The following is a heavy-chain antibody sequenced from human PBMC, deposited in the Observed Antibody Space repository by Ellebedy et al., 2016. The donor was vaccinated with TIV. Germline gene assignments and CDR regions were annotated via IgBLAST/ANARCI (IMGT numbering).Heavy chain of an antibody. CDR3: ASGRWLPLPGS. J-gene: IGHJ5*02. V-gene: IGHV4-59*01. CDR1: GGSISGFY. CDR2: IHYTGTT. Sequence: MPGGSLRLSCTVSGGSISGFYWSWFRQPPGKGLEWIGYIHYTGTTNYNPSLKSRVTISVDTSKNQFSLKLSSVTAADTAVYYCASGRWLPLPGSWGQGTLVTVSS. D-gene: IGHD5-24*01.